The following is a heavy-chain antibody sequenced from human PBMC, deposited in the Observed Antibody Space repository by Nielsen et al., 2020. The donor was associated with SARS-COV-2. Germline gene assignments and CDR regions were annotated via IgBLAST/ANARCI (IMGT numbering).Heavy chain of an antibody. CDR2: ITGSGGST. CDR1: EFTFRFYA. CDR3: AKDPSLYTSMWSIWFDP. Sequence: GESLKISCPASEFTFRFYALAWVRPAPGKGLEWVSTITGSGGSTYYADSVKGRFTISRDNSNNTLFLQMNSLRAEDTAVYYCAKDPSLYTSMWSIWFDPWGQGTLVTVTS. D-gene: IGHD6-19*01. V-gene: IGHV3-23*01. J-gene: IGHJ5*02.